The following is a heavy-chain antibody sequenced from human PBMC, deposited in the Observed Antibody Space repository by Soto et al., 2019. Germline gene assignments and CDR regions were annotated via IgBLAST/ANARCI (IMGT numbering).Heavy chain of an antibody. CDR3: AKDLWFGELTSYFDY. CDR2: ISGSGGST. CDR1: GLTFSSYA. J-gene: IGHJ4*02. V-gene: IGHV3-23*01. Sequence: PGGSLRLSCAASGLTFSSYAMSWVRQAPGKGLEWVSTISGSGGSTYYADSVKARFTISRDNSKDTLYLQMNSLRAEDTAVYYCAKDLWFGELTSYFDYWGQGTLVTVSS. D-gene: IGHD3-10*01.